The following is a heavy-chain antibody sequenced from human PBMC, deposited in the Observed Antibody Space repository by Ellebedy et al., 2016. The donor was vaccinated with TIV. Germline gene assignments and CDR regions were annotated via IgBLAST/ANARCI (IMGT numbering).Heavy chain of an antibody. J-gene: IGHJ4*02. V-gene: IGHV3-23*01. CDR3: AKGRGGGSDASAPRYYFDS. CDR1: GFTFSSYA. D-gene: IGHD3-10*01. Sequence: GESLKISCAASGFTFSSYAMSWVRQAPGEGLEWVSAISHTGTRTYYTNSVEGRFIISRDTSKRALYLQLNSLRAEDTAVYYCAKGRGGGSDASAPRYYFDSWGLGTLVTVSS. CDR2: ISHTGTRT.